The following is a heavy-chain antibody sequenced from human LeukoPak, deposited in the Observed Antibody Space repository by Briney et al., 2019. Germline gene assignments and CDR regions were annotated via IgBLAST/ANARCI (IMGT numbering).Heavy chain of an antibody. CDR3: ARDNSSSGQYYFDF. J-gene: IGHJ4*02. D-gene: IGHD6-6*01. CDR1: GFTFSSYG. V-gene: IGHV3-30*03. CDR2: ISYDGSNK. Sequence: GGSLRLSCAASGFTFSSYGMHWVRQAPGKGLEWVAVISYDGSNKYYADSVKGRFTISRDNSKNTLYLQMNGLRAEDTAVFYCARDNSSSGQYYFDFWGQGTLVTVSS.